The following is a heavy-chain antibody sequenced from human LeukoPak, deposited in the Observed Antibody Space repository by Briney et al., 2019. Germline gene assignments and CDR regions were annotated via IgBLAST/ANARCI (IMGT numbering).Heavy chain of an antibody. V-gene: IGHV4-31*03. CDR2: IYYSGST. J-gene: IGHJ4*02. CDR3: ARDSSNYVLAYYYFDY. D-gene: IGHD4-11*01. CDR1: GGSISSGGYY. Sequence: SETLSLTCTVSGGSISSGGYYWSWIRQHPGKGLEWIGYIYYSGSTYYNPSLKSRVTISVDTSKNQFSLKLSSVTAADTDVYYCARDSSNYVLAYYYFDYWGQGTLVTVSS.